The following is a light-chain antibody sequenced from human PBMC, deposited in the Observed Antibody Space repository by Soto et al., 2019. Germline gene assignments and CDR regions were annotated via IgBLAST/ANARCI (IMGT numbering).Light chain of an antibody. CDR2: GAS. J-gene: IGKJ1*01. Sequence: EIVLTQSPVTLSVSPGERATLSCRAGQSVYSNLAWYQQKPGQAPRLLIYGASTRATGIPARFSGSGFGTEFPLPISSQEPEDFAVYYCQQYIEWPRTFGQGTKVEV. V-gene: IGKV3-15*01. CDR3: QQYIEWPRT. CDR1: QSVYSN.